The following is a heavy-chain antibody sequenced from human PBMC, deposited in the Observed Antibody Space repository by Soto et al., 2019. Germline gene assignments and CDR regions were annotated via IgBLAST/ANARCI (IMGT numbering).Heavy chain of an antibody. CDR2: MNPNSGNT. J-gene: IGHJ6*02. V-gene: IGHV1-8*01. CDR1: GYTFTKSD. Sequence: XSVEVCCTGSGYTFTKSDIHLVRQAPGQGPECMGWMNPNSGNTGYAQKFQGRVTMTRNTSISTAYMELSSLRSEDTAVYYCARGRGYGSGIYRRRDFWGHGTTGTVSS. D-gene: IGHD3-10*01. CDR3: ARGRGYGSGIYRRRDF.